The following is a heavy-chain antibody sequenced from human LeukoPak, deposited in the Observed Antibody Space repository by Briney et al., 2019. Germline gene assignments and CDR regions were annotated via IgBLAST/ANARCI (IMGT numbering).Heavy chain of an antibody. V-gene: IGHV4-30-4*01. Sequence: PSQTLSLTCTVSGGSISSGDYSWSWIRQPPGKGLEWIGYIYYSGSTYYNPSLKSRVTISVDTSKNQFSLKLSSVTAADTAVYYCASNHCYDSSPLDYWGQGTLVTVSS. D-gene: IGHD3-22*01. CDR2: IYYSGST. J-gene: IGHJ4*02. CDR3: ASNHCYDSSPLDY. CDR1: GGSISSGDYS.